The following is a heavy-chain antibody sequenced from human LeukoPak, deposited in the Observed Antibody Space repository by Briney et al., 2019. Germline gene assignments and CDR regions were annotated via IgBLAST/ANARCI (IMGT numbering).Heavy chain of an antibody. V-gene: IGHV1-18*01. Sequence: ASVKVSCKASGYTFTSYGISWVRQAPGQGLEWMGWISAYNGNTNYAQKLQGRVTMTTDTSTSTAYMELRSLRSDDTAVYYCARARYDYVGGSYRDYDYWGQGTLVTVSS. CDR1: GYTFTSYG. J-gene: IGHJ4*02. D-gene: IGHD3-16*02. CDR2: ISAYNGNT. CDR3: ARARYDYVGGSYRDYDY.